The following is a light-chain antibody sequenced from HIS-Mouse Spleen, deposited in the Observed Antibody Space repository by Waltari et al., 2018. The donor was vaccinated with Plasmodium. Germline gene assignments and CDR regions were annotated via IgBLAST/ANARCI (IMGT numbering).Light chain of an antibody. J-gene: IGLJ3*02. Sequence: SYELTPPPSVSVSPGQTARITCSGDALPKKYAYWYQQKAGQPPVLVIYEDSKRPSGIPWRFAGSRAATMATMTSSGAQVKDEADYYCCSKDGGGNHRVFGGGTKLTVL. V-gene: IGLV3-10*01. CDR3: CSKDGGGNHRV. CDR1: ALPKKY. CDR2: EDS.